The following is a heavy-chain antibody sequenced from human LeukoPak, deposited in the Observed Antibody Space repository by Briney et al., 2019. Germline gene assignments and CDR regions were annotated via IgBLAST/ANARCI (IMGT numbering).Heavy chain of an antibody. J-gene: IGHJ4*02. V-gene: IGHV3-21*01. CDR1: GFTFSSYS. D-gene: IGHD4-11*01. CDR2: ISSDSSYI. Sequence: GGSLRLSCAASGFTFSSYSMNWVRQAPGKGLEWVSSISSDSSYIYYADSVKGRFTISRDNARNSLYLQMNSLRAEDTAVYYCARDYSGYSNYWGQGTLVTVSS. CDR3: ARDYSGYSNY.